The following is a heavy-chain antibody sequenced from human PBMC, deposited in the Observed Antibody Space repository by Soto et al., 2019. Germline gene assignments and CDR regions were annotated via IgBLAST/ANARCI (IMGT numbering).Heavy chain of an antibody. Sequence: SETLSLTCSVSVGSFSSDTHYWSWVLQPPGKPLEGIGFIYSSGSTNYNPSRKSRATMSVDTSKNQFSLRLRSVIVADTAVYHCAKFVRSCGGTTCYTRADVWGQGTTVTVSS. CDR2: IYSSGST. D-gene: IGHD2-15*01. CDR1: VGSFSSDTHY. V-gene: IGHV4-61*01. CDR3: AKFVRSCGGTTCYTRADV. J-gene: IGHJ6*02.